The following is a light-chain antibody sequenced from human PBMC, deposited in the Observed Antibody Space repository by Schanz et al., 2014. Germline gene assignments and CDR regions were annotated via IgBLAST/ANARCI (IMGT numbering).Light chain of an antibody. J-gene: IGLJ3*02. V-gene: IGLV8-61*01. CDR2: NTY. CDR1: SGSVSTSYY. CDR3: VLYMGKGIRV. Sequence: QTVVTQEPSFSVSPGGTVTLTCGLSSGSVSTSYYPSWYQQTPGQAPRTLIYNTYTRSSGVPDRFSGSILGNKAALTITGAQADDECDYYCVLYMGKGIRVFGGGTKLTVL.